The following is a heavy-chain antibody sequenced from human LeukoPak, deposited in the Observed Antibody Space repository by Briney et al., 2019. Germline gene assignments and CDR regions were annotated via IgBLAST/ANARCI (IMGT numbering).Heavy chain of an antibody. CDR1: GFTFSSHG. CDR2: IRSDGRSN. J-gene: IGHJ4*02. V-gene: IGHV3-30*02. D-gene: IGHD3/OR15-3a*01. CDR3: VRDRDWGFDY. Sequence: GSLRLSCAASGFTFSSHGMHWVRQAPGKGLEWVTYIRSDGRSNYYGDSVKVRFTLYRDNFKNTMSLQMNSLRAEDSAVYYCVRDRDWGFDYWGQGTLVTVSS.